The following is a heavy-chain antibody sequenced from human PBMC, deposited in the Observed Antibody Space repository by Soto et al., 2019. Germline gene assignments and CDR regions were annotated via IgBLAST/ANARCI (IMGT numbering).Heavy chain of an antibody. CDR1: GFTFSSNA. J-gene: IGHJ6*02. V-gene: IGHV3-23*01. Sequence: PGGALRLTCAASGFTFSSNAMSWVRQAPGKGLEWVSAISGSGGSTYYADSVKGRFTISRDNSKNTLYLQMNSLRAEDTAVYYCAKDPLGYCTNGVCYGNYYYGMDVWGQGTTVTVSS. D-gene: IGHD2-8*01. CDR2: ISGSGGST. CDR3: AKDPLGYCTNGVCYGNYYYGMDV.